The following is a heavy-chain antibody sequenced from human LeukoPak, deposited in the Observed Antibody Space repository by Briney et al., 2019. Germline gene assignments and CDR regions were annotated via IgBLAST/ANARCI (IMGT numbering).Heavy chain of an antibody. CDR1: GGSISSGDYY. CDR3: ARAMVVAATSNWFDP. D-gene: IGHD2-15*01. Sequence: SQTLSLTCTVSGGSISSGDYYWSWIRQPPGKGLEWIGYIYYSGSTYYNPSLKSRVTISVDTSKNQFSLKLSSVTAADTAVYYCARAMVVAATSNWFDPWGQGTLVTVSS. V-gene: IGHV4-30-4*08. J-gene: IGHJ5*02. CDR2: IYYSGST.